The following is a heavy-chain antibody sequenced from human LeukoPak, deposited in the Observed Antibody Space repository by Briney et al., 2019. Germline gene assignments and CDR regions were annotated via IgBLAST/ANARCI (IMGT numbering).Heavy chain of an antibody. CDR3: AGEEVVTATRGGDAQYYYYYYMDV. D-gene: IGHD2-15*01. CDR2: IIPIFGTA. CDR1: GGTFSSYA. Sequence: SVKVSCKASGGTFSSYAISWVRQAPGQGLEWMGGIIPIFGTANYAQEFQGRVTITADKSTSTAYMELCSLKPEDTAVYYWAGEEVVTATRGGDAQYYYYYYMDVWGKGTTVTVSS. V-gene: IGHV1-69*06. J-gene: IGHJ6*03.